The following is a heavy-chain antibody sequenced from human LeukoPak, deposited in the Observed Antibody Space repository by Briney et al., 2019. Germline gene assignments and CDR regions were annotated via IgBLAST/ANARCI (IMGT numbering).Heavy chain of an antibody. D-gene: IGHD5-18*01. J-gene: IGHJ4*02. Sequence: GGSLRLSCAASGFTFDDYAMHWVRQVPGKGLEWVSLISGDGTTTYYADSVKGRFTISRDNSKNSLYLQMNSLRTEDTALYYCAKDTSAFSHRGYSYGAFDYWGQGTLVTVSS. V-gene: IGHV3-43*02. CDR2: ISGDGTTT. CDR3: AKDTSAFSHRGYSYGAFDY. CDR1: GFTFDDYA.